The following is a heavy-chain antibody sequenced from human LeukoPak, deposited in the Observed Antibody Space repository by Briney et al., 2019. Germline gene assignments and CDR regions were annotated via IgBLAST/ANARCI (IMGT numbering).Heavy chain of an antibody. CDR1: GFTFSNYA. V-gene: IGHV3-33*08. Sequence: PGGSLRLSCAASGFTFSNYAMSWVRQAPGKRLEWVAVIWDDGNNKRYANSVNGRFTISRDNSENTLYLQMNGLTAEDTAMYYCARDSYQDYYGRFDPWGQGTLVIVSS. D-gene: IGHD3-10*01. CDR2: IWDDGNNK. CDR3: ARDSYQDYYGRFDP. J-gene: IGHJ5*02.